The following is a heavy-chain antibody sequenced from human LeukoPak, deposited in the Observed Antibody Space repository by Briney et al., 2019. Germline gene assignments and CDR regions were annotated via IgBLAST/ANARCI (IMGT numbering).Heavy chain of an antibody. J-gene: IGHJ5*02. D-gene: IGHD3-22*01. V-gene: IGHV4-59*01. Sequence: SETLSLTCAVSGGSISSYYWSWIRQPPGKGLEWIGYIYYSGSTNYNPSLKSRVTISVDTSKNQFSLKLSSVTAADTAVYYCARGKTYYYDSSGPNGWFDPWGQGTLVTVSS. CDR3: ARGKTYYYDSSGPNGWFDP. CDR1: GGSISSYY. CDR2: IYYSGST.